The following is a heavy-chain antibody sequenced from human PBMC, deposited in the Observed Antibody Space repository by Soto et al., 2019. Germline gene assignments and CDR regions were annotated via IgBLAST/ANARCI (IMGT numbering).Heavy chain of an antibody. CDR2: ISAYNGNT. V-gene: IGHV1-18*01. CDR3: ARVVINLNPSSSWYLGGFTAAGIPKDCWFDP. Sequence: ASVKVSCKASGYTFTSYGISWVRQAPGQGLEWMGWISAYNGNTNYAQKLQGRVTMTTDTSTSTAYMELRSLRSDDTAVYYCARVVINLNPSSSWYLGGFTAAGIPKDCWFDPWG. CDR1: GYTFTSYG. J-gene: IGHJ5*02. D-gene: IGHD6-13*01.